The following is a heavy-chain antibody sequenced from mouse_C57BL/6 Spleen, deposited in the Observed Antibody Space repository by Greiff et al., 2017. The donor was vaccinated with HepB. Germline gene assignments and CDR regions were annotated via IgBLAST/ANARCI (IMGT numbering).Heavy chain of an antibody. V-gene: IGHV5-17*01. CDR3: ARYHYGSSNYFDY. CDR2: ISSGSSTI. D-gene: IGHD1-1*01. CDR1: GFTFSDYG. J-gene: IGHJ2*01. Sequence: EVHLVESGGGLVKPGGSLKLSCAASGFTFSDYGMHWVRQAPEKGLEWVAYISSGSSTIYYADTVKGRFTISRDNAKNTLFLQMTSLRSEDTAMYYCARYHYGSSNYFDYWGQGTTLTVSS.